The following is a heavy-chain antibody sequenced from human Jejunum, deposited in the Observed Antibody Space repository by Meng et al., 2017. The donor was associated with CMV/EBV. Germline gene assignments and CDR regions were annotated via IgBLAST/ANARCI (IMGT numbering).Heavy chain of an antibody. CDR3: ARLSDS. J-gene: IGHJ4*02. D-gene: IGHD2-15*01. V-gene: IGHV3-23*01. Sequence: QRLTCSASGSTVSSNSMSWVRQAPRKGLKGVESMTGRGGSTYYADSVKGRFTISRDNSKNTLYLQMNSLRVDDTAVYYCARLSDSWGQGTLVTVSS. CDR2: MTGRGGST. CDR1: GSTVSSNS.